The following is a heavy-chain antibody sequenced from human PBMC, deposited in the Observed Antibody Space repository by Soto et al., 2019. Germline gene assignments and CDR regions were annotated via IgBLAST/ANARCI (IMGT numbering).Heavy chain of an antibody. V-gene: IGHV3-33*01. J-gene: IGHJ3*02. D-gene: IGHD5-12*01. CDR1: GFTFSSYG. Sequence: GGSLRLSCAASGFTFSSYGMHWVRQAPGKGLEWVAVIWYDGSNKYYADSVKGRFTISRDNSKNTLYLQMNSLRAEDTAVYYCARVNEDSGYDLGAFDIWGQGTMVTVSS. CDR2: IWYDGSNK. CDR3: ARVNEDSGYDLGAFDI.